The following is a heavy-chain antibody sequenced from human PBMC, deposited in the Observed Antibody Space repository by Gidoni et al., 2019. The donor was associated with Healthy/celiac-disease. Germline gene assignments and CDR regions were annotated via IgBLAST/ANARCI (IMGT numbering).Heavy chain of an antibody. Sequence: EVQLVESGGGLVQPGGSLRLSCAASGSTFSSYSMNWVRQSPGKGLELLSYISSGSSTMYYADSVKGRFTISRDNAKNSLFLQMNSLRAEDTAVYYCAKQYCSGGSCSLDYWGQGTLVTVSS. J-gene: IGHJ4*02. D-gene: IGHD2-15*01. V-gene: IGHV3-48*01. CDR3: AKQYCSGGSCSLDY. CDR2: ISSGSSTM. CDR1: GSTFSSYS.